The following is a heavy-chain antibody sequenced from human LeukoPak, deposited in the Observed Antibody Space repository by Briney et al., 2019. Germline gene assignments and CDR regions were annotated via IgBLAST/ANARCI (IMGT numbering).Heavy chain of an antibody. V-gene: IGHV4-59*01. Sequence: PWETLTLTCTVSGVSMSSYYWSWVRQPPGKGLEWIAYMYSSGSTNYNPSLKSRATISVDTSKNHSALTLTSVTAADTAVYYCARLSSGRPQEYFQHWGQGTLVSVSS. CDR3: ARLSSGRPQEYFQH. J-gene: IGHJ1*01. CDR1: GVSMSSYY. CDR2: MYSSGST. D-gene: IGHD3-22*01.